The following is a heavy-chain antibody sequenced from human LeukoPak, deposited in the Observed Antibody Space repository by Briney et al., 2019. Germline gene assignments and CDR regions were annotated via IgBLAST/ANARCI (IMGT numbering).Heavy chain of an antibody. CDR2: IIRGVNSL. CDR1: GFTFSHYY. V-gene: IGHV3-11*04. CDR3: ATDYYLDG. Sequence: PGASLRLSCAASGFTFSHYYMGCIRQAPGGGREWVSSIIRGVNSLFYADSVRGRFTISTDNAKNSLYRQMDSLRAEDTAVYYFATDYYLDGRGQGTLVTVSS. J-gene: IGHJ4*02.